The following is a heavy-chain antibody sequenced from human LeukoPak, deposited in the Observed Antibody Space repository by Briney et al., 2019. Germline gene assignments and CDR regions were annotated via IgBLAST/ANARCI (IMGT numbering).Heavy chain of an antibody. CDR3: ARPGVAAGANGDY. D-gene: IGHD6-13*01. Sequence: GGSLRLSCAASGFTFSSYSMNWVRQAPGKGLEWVSYINSDSSIIYYADSVKGRFTISRDNAKNSLYLQMNSLRAEDTAVYYCARPGVAAGANGDYWGQGTLVTVSS. V-gene: IGHV3-48*04. CDR2: INSDSSII. J-gene: IGHJ4*02. CDR1: GFTFSSYS.